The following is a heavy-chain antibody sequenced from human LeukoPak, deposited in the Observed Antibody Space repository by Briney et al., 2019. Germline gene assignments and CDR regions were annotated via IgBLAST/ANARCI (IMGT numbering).Heavy chain of an antibody. Sequence: ASVKVSCKASGGTFSSYAISWVRQAPGQGLEWMGWINPNSGGTNYAQKFQGRVTMTRDTSISTAYMELSRLRSDDTAVYYCARERQLEYYYYGMDVWGQGTTVTVSS. CDR1: GGTFSSYA. CDR2: INPNSGGT. CDR3: ARERQLEYYYYGMDV. V-gene: IGHV1-2*02. J-gene: IGHJ6*02. D-gene: IGHD6-13*01.